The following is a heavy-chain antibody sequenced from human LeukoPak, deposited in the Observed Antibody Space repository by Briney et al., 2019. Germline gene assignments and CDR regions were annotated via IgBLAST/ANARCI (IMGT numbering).Heavy chain of an antibody. CDR2: ISGGGGTT. Sequence: PGGSLRLSCAASGFTFSGFAMSWVRQAPGKGLEWVSGISGGGGTTYYADSVKGRFTISRDNSKNTLYLQMNSLRAEDTAVYYCAKCPPYCTNGVCYTQKYYFDYWGQGTLVTVSP. CDR3: AKCPPYCTNGVCYTQKYYFDY. D-gene: IGHD2-8*01. CDR1: GFTFSGFA. V-gene: IGHV3-23*01. J-gene: IGHJ4*02.